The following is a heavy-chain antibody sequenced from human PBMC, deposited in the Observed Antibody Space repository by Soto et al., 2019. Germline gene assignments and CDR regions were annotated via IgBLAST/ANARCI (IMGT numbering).Heavy chain of an antibody. CDR2: INHSGST. V-gene: IGHV4-34*01. J-gene: IGHJ4*02. D-gene: IGHD2-2*02. Sequence: SETLSLTCAVYGGSFSGYYWSWIRQPPGKGLEWIGEINHSGSTNYNPSLKSRVTISVDTSKNQFSLKLSSVTAADTAVYYCARIYRHSYYFDYWGQGTLVTVSS. CDR3: ARIYRHSYYFDY. CDR1: GGSFSGYY.